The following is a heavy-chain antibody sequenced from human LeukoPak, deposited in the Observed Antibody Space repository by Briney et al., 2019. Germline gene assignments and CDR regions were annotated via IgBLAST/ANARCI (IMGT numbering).Heavy chain of an antibody. D-gene: IGHD3-3*01. J-gene: IGHJ4*02. CDR3: TTDRGPHFEFGYYLYFRY. Sequence: KTGGSLRLSCAASGFTLSSYSMNWVRQAPGKGLEWVGRIKSKTDGGTTDYAAPVKGRFTISRDDSKNTLYLQMNSLKTEDTAVYYCTTDRGPHFEFGYYLYFRYWGRGTLVTVSS. CDR2: IKSKTDGGTT. V-gene: IGHV3-15*01. CDR1: GFTLSSYS.